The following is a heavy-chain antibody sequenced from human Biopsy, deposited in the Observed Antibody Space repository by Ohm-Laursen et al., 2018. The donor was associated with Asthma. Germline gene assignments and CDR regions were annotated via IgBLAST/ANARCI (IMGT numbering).Heavy chain of an antibody. CDR2: IYRNGDT. CDR3: ARGWNCGGDCYSLDY. D-gene: IGHD2-21*02. Sequence: LSLTCGVSGDSIDSGDYSWTWIRQSPGVGLEWIGYIYRNGDTYYNPTLKNRVTISIDRSKNQFSLRLRSVTAADTAVYYCARGWNCGGDCYSLDYWGQGTLVTVSS. CDR1: GDSIDSGDYS. V-gene: IGHV4-30-2*06. J-gene: IGHJ4*02.